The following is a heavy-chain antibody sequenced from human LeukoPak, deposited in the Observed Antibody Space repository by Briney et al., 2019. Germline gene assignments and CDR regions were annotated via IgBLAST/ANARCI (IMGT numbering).Heavy chain of an antibody. CDR2: IYYSGST. CDR1: GGSISSGGYY. Sequence: SETLSLTCTVSGGSISSGGYYWSWIRQHPGKGLEWIGHIYYSGSTYYNPSLKSRVTISVDTSKNQFSLKLSSVTAADTAVYYCTALAGAEVPNWFDPWGQGTLVTVSS. V-gene: IGHV4-31*03. D-gene: IGHD1-26*01. J-gene: IGHJ5*02. CDR3: TALAGAEVPNWFDP.